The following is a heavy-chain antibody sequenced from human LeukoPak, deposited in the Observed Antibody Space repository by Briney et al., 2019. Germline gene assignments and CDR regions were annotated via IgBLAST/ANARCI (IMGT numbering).Heavy chain of an antibody. CDR1: GGSISSYY. J-gene: IGHJ4*02. V-gene: IGHV4-59*08. D-gene: IGHD6-13*01. Sequence: SETLSLTCTVSGGSISSYYWSWIRQPPGKGLEWIGYIYYSGSTNYSPSLKSRVTISVDTSKNQFSLKLSSVTAADTAVYYCARHQQLDWYFDYWGQGTLVTVSS. CDR3: ARHQQLDWYFDY. CDR2: IYYSGST.